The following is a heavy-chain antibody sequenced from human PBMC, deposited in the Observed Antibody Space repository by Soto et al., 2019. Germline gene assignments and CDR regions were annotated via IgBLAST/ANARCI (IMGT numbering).Heavy chain of an antibody. Sequence: KQSQTLSLTCAISGDSVSSNSAAWNWIRQSPSRGLEWLGRTYYRSKWYNEYAESVKSRITINPDTSRNQFSLQLNSVTPEDTAIYYCARARYCSGGGCYYGVDVWGQGTTVTVSS. CDR3: ARARYCSGGGCYYGVDV. CDR2: TYYRSKWYN. CDR1: GDSVSSNSAA. D-gene: IGHD2-15*01. V-gene: IGHV6-1*01. J-gene: IGHJ6*02.